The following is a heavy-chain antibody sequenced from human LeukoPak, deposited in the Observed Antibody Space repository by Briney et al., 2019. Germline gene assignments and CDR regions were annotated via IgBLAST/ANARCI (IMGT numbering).Heavy chain of an antibody. J-gene: IGHJ6*03. CDR1: GYTFTGYY. V-gene: IGHV1-2*02. CDR3: ARVAYYYGSGSYWPSNYYYMDV. CDR2: INPNSGGT. D-gene: IGHD3-10*01. Sequence: ASVKVSCKASGYTFTGYYMHWVRQAPGQGLEWMGWINPNSGGTNYAQKFQGRVTMTRDTSISTAYMELSSLRSEDTAVYYCARVAYYYGSGSYWPSNYYYMDVWGKGTTVTISS.